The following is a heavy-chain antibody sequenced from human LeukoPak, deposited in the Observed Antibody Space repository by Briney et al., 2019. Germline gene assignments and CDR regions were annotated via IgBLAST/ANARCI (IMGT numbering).Heavy chain of an antibody. Sequence: GGSLRLSCAASGFTFSSYNMNWVRQAPGKGLEWVSAISSNSYIYYADSVQGRFTISRDNAKNSLYLQMNSLRAEDTAVYYCARGSPYYYDSSGYYQAYDYWGQGTLVTVSS. J-gene: IGHJ4*02. CDR1: GFTFSSYN. D-gene: IGHD3-22*01. CDR3: ARGSPYYYDSSGYYQAYDY. CDR2: ISSNSYI. V-gene: IGHV3-21*01.